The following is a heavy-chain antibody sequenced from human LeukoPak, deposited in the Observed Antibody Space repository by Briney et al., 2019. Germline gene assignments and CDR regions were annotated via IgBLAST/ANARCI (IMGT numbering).Heavy chain of an antibody. J-gene: IGHJ6*03. CDR3: TRGLDTAMAYYYYYMDV. D-gene: IGHD5-18*01. CDR2: IRSKAYGGTT. V-gene: IGHV3-49*04. Sequence: PGRSLRLSCTAPGFTFGDYAMSWVRQAPGKGLEWVGFIRSKAYGGTTEYAASVKGRFTISRDDSKSIAYLQMNSLETEDTAVYYCTRGLDTAMAYYYYYMDVWGRGTTVTVSS. CDR1: GFTFGDYA.